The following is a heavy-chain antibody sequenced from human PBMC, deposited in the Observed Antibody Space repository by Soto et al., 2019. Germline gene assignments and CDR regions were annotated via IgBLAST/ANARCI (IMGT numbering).Heavy chain of an antibody. Sequence: XSGPGLVKPSETLSLTCTVSGGSVSSGXYYWSWIRQXPGKGLEWIGYIYYSGSTNYNPSLKSRVTISVDTSKNQFSLKLSSVTAADTAVYYCANSGYSYGRGVFDYWGQGTLVTVSS. CDR3: ANSGYSYGRGVFDY. J-gene: IGHJ4*02. D-gene: IGHD5-18*01. CDR2: IYYSGST. CDR1: GGSVSSGXYY. V-gene: IGHV4-61*01.